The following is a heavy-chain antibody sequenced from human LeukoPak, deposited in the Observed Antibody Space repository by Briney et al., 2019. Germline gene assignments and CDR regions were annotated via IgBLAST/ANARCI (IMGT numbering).Heavy chain of an antibody. D-gene: IGHD3-9*01. V-gene: IGHV3-9*01. Sequence: GGSLGLSCAASGFTFDDYAMHWVRQAPGKGLEWVSGISWNSGSIGHADSVKGRFTISRDNAKNSLYLQMNSLRAEDTALYYCAKVMAKYFDWLLPYYFDYWGQGTLVTVSS. CDR2: ISWNSGSI. J-gene: IGHJ4*02. CDR3: AKVMAKYFDWLLPYYFDY. CDR1: GFTFDDYA.